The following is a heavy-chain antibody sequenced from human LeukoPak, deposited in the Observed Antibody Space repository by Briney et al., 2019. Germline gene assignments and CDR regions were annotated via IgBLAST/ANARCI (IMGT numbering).Heavy chain of an antibody. CDR1: VGSISSSSYY. CDR2: IYYSGST. J-gene: IGHJ1*01. V-gene: IGHV4-39*01. Sequence: SETLSLTCTVSVGSISSSSYYWGWIRQPPGKGLEWIGSIYYSGSTYYNPSLKSRVTISVDTSKNQFSLKLSSVTAADTAVYYCARHYYDSSGYNIYFQHWGQGTLVTVSS. CDR3: ARHYYDSSGYNIYFQH. D-gene: IGHD3-22*01.